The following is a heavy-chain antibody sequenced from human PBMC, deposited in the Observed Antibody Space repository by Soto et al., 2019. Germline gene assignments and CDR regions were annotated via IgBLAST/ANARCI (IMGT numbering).Heavy chain of an antibody. Sequence: PXETLSLTCSVSGSSIAGSSYWSWIRQPAVKGLEWIGRFSLSGTTNYSPSLRSRVTMSADVSKNQFSLRLTSVTAADTALYYCARGMTPPGAPAWYYFDSWGQGTLVTVPQ. D-gene: IGHD2-8*02. CDR3: ARGMTPPGAPAWYYFDS. J-gene: IGHJ4*02. CDR1: GSSIAGSSY. CDR2: FSLSGTT. V-gene: IGHV4-4*07.